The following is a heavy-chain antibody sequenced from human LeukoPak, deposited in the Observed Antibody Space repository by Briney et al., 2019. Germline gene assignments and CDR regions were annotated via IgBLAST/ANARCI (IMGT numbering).Heavy chain of an antibody. Sequence: ASVKVSCKASGYTFTSYGISWVRQAPGQGLEWMGWISAYNGNTNYAQKLQGRVTMTTDTSTSTAYMELRSLRSDDTAVYYCARDSYTIKHRDAFDIWGQGTMVTVSS. CDR1: GYTFTSYG. CDR2: ISAYNGNT. V-gene: IGHV1-18*01. CDR3: ARDSYTIKHRDAFDI. D-gene: IGHD1-1*01. J-gene: IGHJ3*02.